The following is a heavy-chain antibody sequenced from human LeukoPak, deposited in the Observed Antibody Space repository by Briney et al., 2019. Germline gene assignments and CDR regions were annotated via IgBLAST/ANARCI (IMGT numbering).Heavy chain of an antibody. CDR2: MYSGGNT. D-gene: IGHD7-27*01. Sequence: GGSLRLSCAASGFTFSSNYMSWVRQAPGKGLEWVSVMYSGGNTYYADSVKGRFTISRDNSKNTLHLQMSSLRAEDTAVYYCARGPPNWGYDYWGPGTLVTVSS. J-gene: IGHJ4*02. CDR3: ARGPPNWGYDY. CDR1: GFTFSSNY. V-gene: IGHV3-53*01.